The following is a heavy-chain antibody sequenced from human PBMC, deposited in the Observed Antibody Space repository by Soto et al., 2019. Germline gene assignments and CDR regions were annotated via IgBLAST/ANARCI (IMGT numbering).Heavy chain of an antibody. J-gene: IGHJ6*02. V-gene: IGHV3-33*01. Sequence: GGSLRLSCAASGFTFSSYGMHWVRQAPGKGLEWVAVIWYDGSNKYYADSVKGRFTISRDNSKNTLYLQMNSLRAEDKAVYYCASFFWSPEYYDFGSGYRYGMDVWGQGTTVTVSS. D-gene: IGHD3-3*01. CDR3: ASFFWSPEYYDFGSGYRYGMDV. CDR2: IWYDGSNK. CDR1: GFTFSSYG.